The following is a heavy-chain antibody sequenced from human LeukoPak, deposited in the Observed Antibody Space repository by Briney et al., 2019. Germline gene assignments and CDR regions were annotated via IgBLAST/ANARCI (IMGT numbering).Heavy chain of an antibody. CDR1: GFTFSSYS. CDR3: ARSPLSWWGHSDY. J-gene: IGHJ4*02. CDR2: ISSSSKTI. V-gene: IGHV3-48*01. D-gene: IGHD2-15*01. Sequence: PGGSLRLSCAVSGFTFSSYSMNWVRQAPGKGLEWVSYISSSSKTIYYADSVRGRFTISRDNAKNSLYLQMNSLRTGDTAVYFCARSPLSWWGHSDYWGQGTLVTVSS.